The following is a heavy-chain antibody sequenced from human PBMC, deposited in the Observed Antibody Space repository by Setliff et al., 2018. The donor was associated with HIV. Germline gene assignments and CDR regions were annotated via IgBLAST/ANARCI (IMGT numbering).Heavy chain of an antibody. CDR1: GFTFNSQG. CDR3: AREEPSLLSVFALGH. J-gene: IGHJ4*02. Sequence: GGSLRLSCVASGFTFNSQGMLLVRQAPGKGLEWVAVISFEGNNKKYADAVTGRFTVSRDNSRNTLYLQMSSLRTGDTAVYYCAREEPSLLSVFALGHWGQGTLVTVSS. D-gene: IGHD3-16*01. CDR2: ISFEGNNK. V-gene: IGHV3-30*03.